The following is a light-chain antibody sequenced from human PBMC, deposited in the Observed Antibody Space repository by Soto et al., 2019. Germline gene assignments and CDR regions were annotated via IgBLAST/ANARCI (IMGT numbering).Light chain of an antibody. CDR2: DAS. V-gene: IGKV3-11*01. CDR1: QSVSSY. Sequence: EIVLTQSPATLSLSPGERATLSCRASQSVSSYLAWYQQKPGQAPRLLIYDASNRATDIPARFSGSGSGTDCTLTISSLEPEDFAVYYCQQRGNWPRTFGQGTKLEIK. CDR3: QQRGNWPRT. J-gene: IGKJ2*01.